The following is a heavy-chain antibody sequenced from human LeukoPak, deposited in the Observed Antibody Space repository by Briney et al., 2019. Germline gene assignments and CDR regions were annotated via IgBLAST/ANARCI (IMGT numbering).Heavy chain of an antibody. CDR2: IRYDGSDK. Sequence: GGSLRLSCAASGFTFSSYGMHWVRQAPGKGLEWVAFIRYDGSDKHYADSVKGRFTISRDNSKSTLYLQMNSLRAEDTAVYYCARVGYSGWNLEYWGQGTLVTVSS. CDR3: ARVGYSGWNLEY. D-gene: IGHD5-12*01. CDR1: GFTFSSYG. J-gene: IGHJ4*02. V-gene: IGHV3-30*02.